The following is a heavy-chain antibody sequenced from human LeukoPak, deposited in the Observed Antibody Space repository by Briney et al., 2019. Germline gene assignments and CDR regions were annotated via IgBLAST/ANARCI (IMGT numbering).Heavy chain of an antibody. CDR3: AREIVAGTFDY. CDR1: GFTFSEYY. CDR2: ISSSGDIV. V-gene: IGHV3-11*01. Sequence: GGSLRLSCAASGFTFSEYYMSWIRQAPGKGLEWVADISSSGDIVSYGESVQGRFTISSDNAKDSLSLQLNSLRADDTAVYYCAREIVAGTFDYWGQGTLVTVSS. D-gene: IGHD5-12*01. J-gene: IGHJ4*02.